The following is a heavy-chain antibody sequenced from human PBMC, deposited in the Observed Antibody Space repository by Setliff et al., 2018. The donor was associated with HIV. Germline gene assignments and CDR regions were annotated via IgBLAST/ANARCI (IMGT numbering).Heavy chain of an antibody. V-gene: IGHV3-7*01. CDR2: IKQDGSEK. D-gene: IGHD6-19*01. Sequence: GGSLRLSCEASGFTFSSYTMSWVRQAPGKGLEWVANIKQDGSEKNYVDSVKGRFTISRDTAKNSLYLQMNSLRVEDTAVYYCARDHWVAGLDYWGQGTLVTVSS. CDR3: ARDHWVAGLDY. CDR1: GFTFSSYT. J-gene: IGHJ4*02.